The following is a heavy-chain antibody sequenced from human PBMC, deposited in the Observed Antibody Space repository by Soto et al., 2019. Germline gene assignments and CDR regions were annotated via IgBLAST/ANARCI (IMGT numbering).Heavy chain of an antibody. CDR3: AKQFVDV. CDR1: GFPFSKFA. CDR2: ISDSGHNV. Sequence: GGSLRLSCAASGFPFSKFAMNWVRLPPGKGLEWVSGISDSGHNVVYAESVRGRFTISRDNSKNILYLQMDRLTVDDSAVYFCAKQFVDVWGQGTTVTVSS. J-gene: IGHJ6*02. V-gene: IGHV3-23*01.